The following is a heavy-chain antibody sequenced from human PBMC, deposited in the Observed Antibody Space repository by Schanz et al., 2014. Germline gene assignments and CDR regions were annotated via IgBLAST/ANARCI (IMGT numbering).Heavy chain of an antibody. Sequence: VQLVESGGGLVKPGGSLRLSCAASGFTFSSYSMNWVRQAPGKGLEWVAVIWYDGSNKYYADSVKGRFTISRDNSKNTLFLQMNSLRAEDTAVYYCARDHTTESYYSAGPPIDYWGQGTLLTVSS. D-gene: IGHD1-26*01. J-gene: IGHJ4*02. V-gene: IGHV3-33*08. CDR3: ARDHTTESYYSAGPPIDY. CDR2: IWYDGSNK. CDR1: GFTFSSYS.